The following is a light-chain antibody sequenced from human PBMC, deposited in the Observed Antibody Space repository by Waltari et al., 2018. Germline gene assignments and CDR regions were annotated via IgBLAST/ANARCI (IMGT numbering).Light chain of an antibody. Sequence: SYALTQPPSVSVAPGTTATITCGGDNIGSYSVHWYQQKAGQAPVLVIFYDRDRPSWIPGRFAGSNSGNTATLTISRVEAGDEARYYCQVWHPDIDPGVFGTGTEVSV. CDR3: QVWHPDIDPGV. V-gene: IGLV3-21*04. CDR2: YDR. CDR1: NIGSYS. J-gene: IGLJ1*01.